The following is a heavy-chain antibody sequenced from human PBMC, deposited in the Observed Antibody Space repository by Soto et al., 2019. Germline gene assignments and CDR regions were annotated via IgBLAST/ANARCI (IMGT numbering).Heavy chain of an antibody. D-gene: IGHD2-21*02. J-gene: IGHJ5*02. V-gene: IGHV4-59*01. Sequence: PSETLSLTCTVSGGSISSYYWSWIRQPPGKGLEWIGYIYYSGSTNYNPSLKSRVTISVDTSKNQFSLKLSSVTAADTAAYYCARVGDLRRWGPKLGWFDPWGQGTLVTVYS. CDR2: IYYSGST. CDR3: ARVGDLRRWGPKLGWFDP. CDR1: GGSISSYY.